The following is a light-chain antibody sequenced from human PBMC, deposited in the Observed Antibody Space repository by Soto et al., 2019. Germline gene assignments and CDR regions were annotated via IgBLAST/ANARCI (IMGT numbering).Light chain of an antibody. CDR3: FSYTSSGTYV. CDR1: SSDVGAAFNY. V-gene: IGLV2-14*01. Sequence: QSALTQPASVSGSPGQSITISCTGTSSDVGAAFNYVSWYQLHPGKAPKLMIFEVINRPSGVSNRFSGSKSGNTASLTISGLQAEDETDYYCFSYTSSGTYVFGTGTKLTVL. J-gene: IGLJ1*01. CDR2: EVI.